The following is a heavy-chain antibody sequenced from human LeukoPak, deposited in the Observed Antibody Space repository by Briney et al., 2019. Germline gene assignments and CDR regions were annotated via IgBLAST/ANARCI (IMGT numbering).Heavy chain of an antibody. D-gene: IGHD6-13*01. Sequence: PSETLSLACTVSGASVSSSGYYWSWIRQPPGKGLEWIGYIYHSGSTNYNPSLKSRVTISVDTSKNQFSLKLTSMTAADTAVYYCGRETIAATGTSVFFDHWGQGTLVTVSS. CDR1: GASVSSSGYY. V-gene: IGHV4-61*08. CDR3: GRETIAATGTSVFFDH. CDR2: IYHSGST. J-gene: IGHJ4*02.